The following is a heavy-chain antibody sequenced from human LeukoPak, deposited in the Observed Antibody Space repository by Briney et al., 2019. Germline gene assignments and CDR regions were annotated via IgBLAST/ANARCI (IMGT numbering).Heavy chain of an antibody. CDR2: IWYDGSNK. CDR1: GFTFSSYG. Sequence: GRSLRLSCAASGFTFSSYGMHWVRQAPGKGLEWVAVIWYDGSNKYYADSVKGRFTISRDNSKNTLYLQMNSLRAEDTAVYYCAKDLGLYDSSGFPDYWGQGTLVTVSS. V-gene: IGHV3-33*06. CDR3: AKDLGLYDSSGFPDY. J-gene: IGHJ4*02. D-gene: IGHD3-22*01.